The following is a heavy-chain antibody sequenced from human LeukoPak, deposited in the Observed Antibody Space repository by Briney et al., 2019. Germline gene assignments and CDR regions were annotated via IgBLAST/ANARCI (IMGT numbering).Heavy chain of an antibody. CDR2: ISHSGST. V-gene: IGHV4-59*08. Sequence: PSETLSLTCTVSGGSISSYYWSWIRQPPGKGLEWIGYISHSGSTNYNPSLKSRVTISLDTSKNQFSLKLSSVTAADTATYYCARIVAASFDYWGQGTLVTVSS. CDR3: ARIVAASFDY. CDR1: GGSISSYY. D-gene: IGHD5-12*01. J-gene: IGHJ4*02.